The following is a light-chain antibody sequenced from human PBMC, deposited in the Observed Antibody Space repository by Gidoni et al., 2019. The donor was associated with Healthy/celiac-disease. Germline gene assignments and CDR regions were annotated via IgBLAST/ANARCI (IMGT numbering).Light chain of an antibody. V-gene: IGKV1-5*01. CDR3: QQYSSYCP. Sequence: EIQMTESPSTLSASIGDRVTITCRARQSITNWLAWYQQKPGKAPKLLIYDASSLQSGVPSRFSGSGSGTEFTLTITSLQSDEFATYYCQQYSSYCPFGQGTKVEIK. J-gene: IGKJ1*01. CDR2: DAS. CDR1: QSITNW.